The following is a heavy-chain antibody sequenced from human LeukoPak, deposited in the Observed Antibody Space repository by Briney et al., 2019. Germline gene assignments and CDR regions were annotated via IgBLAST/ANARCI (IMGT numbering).Heavy chain of an antibody. V-gene: IGHV4-38-2*01. CDR2: IYHSGST. CDR3: ARLSPEYYYDSSGYPNI. D-gene: IGHD3-22*01. Sequence: PSETLSLTRAVSGYSISSGYYWGWIRQPPGKGLEWIGSIYHSGSTYYNPSLKSRVTISVDTSKNQFSLKLSSMTAADTAVYYCARLSPEYYYDSSGYPNIWGQGTLVTVSS. CDR1: GYSISSGYY. J-gene: IGHJ4*02.